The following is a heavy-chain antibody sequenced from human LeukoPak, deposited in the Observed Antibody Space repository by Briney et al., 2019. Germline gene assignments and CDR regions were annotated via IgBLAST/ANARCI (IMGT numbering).Heavy chain of an antibody. V-gene: IGHV4-4*07. CDR1: GYSVRSFY. CDR3: ARGYGDYDNWFAP. CDR2: FYTSGIT. D-gene: IGHD4-17*01. J-gene: IGHJ5*02. Sequence: SETLSLTCTVSGYSVRSFYWNWIRQSADKGLEWIGRFYTSGITKYNPSLQSRVAMSVDTSKNQFSLNLTSVTAADTAVYYCARGYGDYDNWFAPWGQGTLVTVSS.